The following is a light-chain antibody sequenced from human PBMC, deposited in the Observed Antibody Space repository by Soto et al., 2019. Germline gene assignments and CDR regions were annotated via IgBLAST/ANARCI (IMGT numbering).Light chain of an antibody. CDR2: AAS. Sequence: IHLTQSPSFLSPSIGESVTIRCRTSQVISTSLAWYQVKPGKAPKLLSYAASTLESGVPSRFSATVSGTEFSLTITSLQPEDFAPYYCHQLLDSPIPFGQGTRLE. CDR1: QVISTS. J-gene: IGKJ5*01. V-gene: IGKV1-9*01. CDR3: HQLLDSPIP.